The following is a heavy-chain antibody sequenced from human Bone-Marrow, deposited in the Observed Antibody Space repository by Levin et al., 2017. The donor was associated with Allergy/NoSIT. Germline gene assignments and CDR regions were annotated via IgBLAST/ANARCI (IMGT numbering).Heavy chain of an antibody. CDR2: IWYDGSHQ. CDR1: GFTFSTNA. Sequence: PGGSLRLSCAASGFTFSTNAMHWVRQSPGEGLEWVAVIWYDGSHQYYADSVKGRFTISRDNSKDTLYLQMNSLRADDTAVYYCAKEGWGVGGTRCWIDPWGQGTLVIVSS. V-gene: IGHV3-33*06. J-gene: IGHJ5*02. CDR3: AKEGWGVGGTRCWIDP. D-gene: IGHD6-19*01.